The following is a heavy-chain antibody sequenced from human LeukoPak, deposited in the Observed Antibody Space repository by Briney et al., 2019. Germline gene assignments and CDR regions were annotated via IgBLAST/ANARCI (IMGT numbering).Heavy chain of an antibody. D-gene: IGHD4-23*01. Sequence: PGGSLRLSCAASGFTFSSYEMNWVRQAPGKGLEWVSYISSSGSTIYYADSVKGRFTISRDNAKNSLYLQMNSLRAEYTAVYYCARDTVFGGKGDYWGQGTLVTVSS. CDR1: GFTFSSYE. J-gene: IGHJ4*02. CDR2: ISSSGSTI. CDR3: ARDTVFGGKGDY. V-gene: IGHV3-48*03.